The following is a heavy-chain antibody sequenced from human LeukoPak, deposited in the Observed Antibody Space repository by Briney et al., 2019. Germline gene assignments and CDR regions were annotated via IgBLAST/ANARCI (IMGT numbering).Heavy chain of an antibody. CDR1: DDSVSSHY. CDR3: AKDLVTVTKGFDI. D-gene: IGHD4-17*01. J-gene: IGHJ3*02. V-gene: IGHV4-59*02. CDR2: ISYIGST. Sequence: TSQTLSLTCAVSDDSVSSHYWTWIRQPPGKGLEWIGYISYIGSTNYNPSLKSRVTNSIDTSKNQFSLKLSSVTAADTDVYYCAKDLVTVTKGFDIWGQGTMVSVSS.